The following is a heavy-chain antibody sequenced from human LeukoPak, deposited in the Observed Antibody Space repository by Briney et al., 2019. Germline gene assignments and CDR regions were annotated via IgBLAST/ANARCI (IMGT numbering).Heavy chain of an antibody. J-gene: IGHJ4*02. Sequence: GGSLRLSCAASGFTFSSHWMSWVCQAPGKGLEWVANIKEDGSDKYYVDSVKGRFNISRDNANNSLFLQMNSLRAEDTAVYYCARGGSYFVLWGQGTLVTVSS. V-gene: IGHV3-7*04. D-gene: IGHD3-10*01. CDR2: IKEDGSDK. CDR1: GFTFSSHW. CDR3: ARGGSYFVL.